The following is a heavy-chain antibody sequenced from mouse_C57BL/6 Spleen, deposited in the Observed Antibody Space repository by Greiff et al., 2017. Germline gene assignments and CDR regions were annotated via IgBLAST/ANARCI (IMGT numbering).Heavy chain of an antibody. V-gene: IGHV6-3*01. J-gene: IGHJ3*01. Sequence: EVKLVESGGGLVQPGGSMKLSCVASGFTFSNYWMNWVRQSPEKGLEWVAQIRLKSDNYATNYAESVKGRFTISRDDSKSSVYLQMNNLRAEDTGIYYCTEWNWDEGFAYWGQGTLVTVSA. CDR1: GFTFSNYW. CDR3: TEWNWDEGFAY. D-gene: IGHD4-1*01. CDR2: IRLKSDNYAT.